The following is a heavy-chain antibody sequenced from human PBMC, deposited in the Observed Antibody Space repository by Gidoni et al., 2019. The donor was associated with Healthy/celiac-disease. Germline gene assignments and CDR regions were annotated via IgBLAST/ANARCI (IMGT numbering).Heavy chain of an antibody. CDR3: AKTLNFHIVVVPAASDAFDI. Sequence: EVQLLESGGGLVQPGGSLRLSCAASGFTFSSYAMSWVRQAPGKGLEWVSAISGSGGSTYYADSVKGRFTISRDNSKNTLYLQMNSLRAEDTAVYYCAKTLNFHIVVVPAASDAFDIWGQGTMVTVSS. V-gene: IGHV3-23*01. D-gene: IGHD2-2*01. J-gene: IGHJ3*02. CDR2: ISGSGGST. CDR1: GFTFSSYA.